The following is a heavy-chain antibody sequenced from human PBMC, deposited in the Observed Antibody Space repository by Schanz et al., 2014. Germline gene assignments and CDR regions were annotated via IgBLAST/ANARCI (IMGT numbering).Heavy chain of an antibody. J-gene: IGHJ6*02. CDR1: GFTFSDYY. V-gene: IGHV3-23*04. CDR3: AKEFSSSWWYGMDV. D-gene: IGHD6-13*01. CDR2: IRGSGGST. Sequence: VQLVESGGGLVKPGGSLRLSCAASGFTFSDYYMSWVRQAPGKGLEWVSGIRGSGGSTYYADSVKGRFTISRDNSKNTLYLRMNSLRAEDTAVYYCAKEFSSSWWYGMDVWGQGTTVTVSS.